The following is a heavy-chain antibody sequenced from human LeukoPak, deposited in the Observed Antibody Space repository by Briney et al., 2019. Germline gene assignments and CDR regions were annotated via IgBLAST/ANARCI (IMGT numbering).Heavy chain of an antibody. CDR2: ISYDGSNK. V-gene: IGHV3-30*18. CDR1: GFTFSSYG. D-gene: IGHD3-22*01. J-gene: IGHJ5*02. CDR3: AKYLVRYYDSSGYS. Sequence: PGRSLRLSCAASGFTFSSYGMHWVRQAPGKGLEWVAVISYDGSNKYYADSVKGRFTISRDNSKNTLYLQMNSLRAEDTAVYYCAKYLVRYYDSSGYSWGQGTLVTVSS.